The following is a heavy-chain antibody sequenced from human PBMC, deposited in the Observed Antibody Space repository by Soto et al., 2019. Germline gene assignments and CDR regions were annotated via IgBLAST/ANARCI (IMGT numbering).Heavy chain of an antibody. CDR1: GFTFNNYA. CDR3: AKDDAPAAPSTLDN. D-gene: IGHD2-2*01. Sequence: EAQLLESGGGLVQPGGSLRLSCAASGFTFNNYAMSWVRRAPGKGLEWVSAISGSGSSTYYADSVKGRFTISRDTSRNTVFLQMNSLRGEDTAVYYCAKDDAPAAPSTLDNWGRGTLVTVSS. J-gene: IGHJ4*02. CDR2: ISGSGSST. V-gene: IGHV3-23*01.